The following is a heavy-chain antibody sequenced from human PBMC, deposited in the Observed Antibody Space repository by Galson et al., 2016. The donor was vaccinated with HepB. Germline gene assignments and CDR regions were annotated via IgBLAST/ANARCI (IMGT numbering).Heavy chain of an antibody. CDR3: ARHPTGYPNWFDR. V-gene: IGHV4-39*01. CDR2: IFHTGRS. Sequence: SETLSLTCTVSGVSIARSSYYWAWIRQPPGKGLEWIASIFHTGRSDYNPSLQSRVTISVDTSMNRFSLSLRSVSTADTAPYFRARHPTGYPNWFDRWGHGTLVVVSS. CDR1: GVSIARSSYY. D-gene: IGHD1-1*01. J-gene: IGHJ5*02.